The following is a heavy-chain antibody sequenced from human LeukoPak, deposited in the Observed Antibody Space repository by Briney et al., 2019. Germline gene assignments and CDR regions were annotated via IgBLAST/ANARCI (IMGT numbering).Heavy chain of an antibody. D-gene: IGHD1-14*01. V-gene: IGHV4-30-4*08. Sequence: PSETLSLTCTVSGGSISSGDYYWSRIRQPPWKGLEWIGYIYYSGSTYYNPSLKSRVTISVDTSKNQFSLKLSSVTAADTAVYYCARTLTAYNDAFDIWGQGTMVTVSS. CDR3: ARTLTAYNDAFDI. CDR2: IYYSGST. J-gene: IGHJ3*02. CDR1: GGSISSGDYY.